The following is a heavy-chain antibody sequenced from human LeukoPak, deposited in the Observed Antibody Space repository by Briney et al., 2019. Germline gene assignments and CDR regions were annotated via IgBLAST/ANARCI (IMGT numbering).Heavy chain of an antibody. V-gene: IGHV1-46*01. CDR1: GYTFTSYY. D-gene: IGHD2-8*01. CDR3: ARDQIRVGRRGKCYDY. Sequence: GASVKVSCKASGYTFTSYYMHWVRQAPGQGLEWMGIINPSGGSTSCAQKFQGRVTMTRDTSTSTVYMELSSLRSEDTAVYYCARDQIRVGRRGKCYDYWGQGTLVTVSS. CDR2: INPSGGST. J-gene: IGHJ4*02.